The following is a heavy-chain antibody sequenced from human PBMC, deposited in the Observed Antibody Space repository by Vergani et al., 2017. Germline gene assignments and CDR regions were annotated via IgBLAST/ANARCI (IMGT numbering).Heavy chain of an antibody. CDR1: EYSFGNYW. Sequence: EVELVQSGPEMRKPGESLKISCKGSEYSFGNYWIGWVRQMPGKGLELMGIIYPADSDTRYSPSFQGQVTISADKSISTAFLQWDSLKASDTALYYCARHTTYTDSGGQGTLVTVSS. CDR3: ARHTTYTDS. D-gene: IGHD1-1*01. V-gene: IGHV5-51*01. CDR2: IYPADSDT. J-gene: IGHJ4*02.